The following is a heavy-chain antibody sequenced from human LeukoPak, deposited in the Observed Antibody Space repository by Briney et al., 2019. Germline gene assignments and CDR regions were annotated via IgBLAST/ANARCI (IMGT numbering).Heavy chain of an antibody. CDR2: ISYDGSNK. CDR1: GFTFSSYA. Sequence: GGSLRLSCAASGFTFSSYAMHWVRQAPGKGLEWVAVISYDGSNKYYADSVKGRFTTSRDNSKNTLYLRMNSLRAEDTAVYYCARDAPYSSGWYRDAFDIWGQGTMVTVSS. D-gene: IGHD6-19*01. V-gene: IGHV3-30*04. CDR3: ARDAPYSSGWYRDAFDI. J-gene: IGHJ3*02.